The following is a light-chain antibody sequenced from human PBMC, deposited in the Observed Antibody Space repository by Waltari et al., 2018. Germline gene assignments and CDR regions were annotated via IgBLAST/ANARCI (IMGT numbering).Light chain of an antibody. CDR2: DVS. CDR1: SSDVRCYNY. J-gene: IGLJ1*01. CDR3: SSYTSSSTLSV. V-gene: IGLV2-14*01. Sequence: QSALTQPASVSGSPGQSITIPCPGTSSDVRCYNYFAWYQQHPGKAPNLIIYDVSNRPSGVSNRFSGSKSGNTASLTISGLQAEDEADYYCSSYTSSSTLSVFGTGTKVTVL.